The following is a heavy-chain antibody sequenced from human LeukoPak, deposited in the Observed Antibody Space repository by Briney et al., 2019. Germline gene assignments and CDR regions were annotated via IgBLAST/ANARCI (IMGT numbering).Heavy chain of an antibody. CDR1: GFTVSSNY. D-gene: IGHD3-9*01. Sequence: GGSLRLSCAASGFTVSSNYMSWVRQAPGKGLEWVSVIYSGGSTYYADSVKGRFTISRDNAKNSLYLQMDSLRAEDTAVYYCATSPPPDYDILTGAFDFWGQGVLVTVSS. CDR3: ATSPPPDYDILTGAFDF. J-gene: IGHJ4*02. CDR2: IYSGGST. V-gene: IGHV3-66*01.